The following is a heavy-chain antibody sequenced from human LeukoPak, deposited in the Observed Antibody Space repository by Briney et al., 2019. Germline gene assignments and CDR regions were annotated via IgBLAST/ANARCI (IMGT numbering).Heavy chain of an antibody. CDR3: ATDRYGSGRLDP. V-gene: IGHV1-24*01. Sequence: ASVKVSCKVSGYTLTELSMHWVRQAPGKGLEWMGGFDPEDGETIYAQKFQGRVTMTEDTSTDTAYMELSSLRSEDTAVYYCATDRYGSGRLDPWGQGTLVTVSS. D-gene: IGHD3-10*01. CDR1: GYTLTELS. CDR2: FDPEDGET. J-gene: IGHJ5*02.